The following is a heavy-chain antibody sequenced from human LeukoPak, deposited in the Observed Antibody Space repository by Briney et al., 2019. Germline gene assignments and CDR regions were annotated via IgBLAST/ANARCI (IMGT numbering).Heavy chain of an antibody. Sequence: GGSLRLSCAGSGFTFSSYGMSWVRQAPGKGLEWVSLISGSGSNTYYADSVKGRFTISRDNSKNTLYLQMNSLRAEDTAVYYCAKLVEKGHYDFWSGYPSWFDPWGQGTLVIVSS. J-gene: IGHJ5*02. D-gene: IGHD3-3*01. CDR3: AKLVEKGHYDFWSGYPSWFDP. CDR1: GFTFSSYG. V-gene: IGHV3-23*01. CDR2: ISGSGSNT.